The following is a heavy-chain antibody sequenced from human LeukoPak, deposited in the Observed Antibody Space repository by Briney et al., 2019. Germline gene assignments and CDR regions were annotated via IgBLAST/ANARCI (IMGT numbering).Heavy chain of an antibody. D-gene: IGHD6-13*01. Sequence: TGGSLRLSCAASGFTVSSNYMSWVRQAPGKGLEWVSVIYSGGSTYYADSVKGRFTISRDNSKNTLYPQMNSLRAEDTAVYYCARDIAAAGTDYYYYMDVWGKGTTVTVSS. CDR3: ARDIAAAGTDYYYYMDV. CDR1: GFTVSSNY. CDR2: IYSGGST. V-gene: IGHV3-53*01. J-gene: IGHJ6*03.